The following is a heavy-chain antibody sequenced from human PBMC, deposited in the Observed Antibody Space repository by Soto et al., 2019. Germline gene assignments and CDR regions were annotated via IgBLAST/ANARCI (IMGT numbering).Heavy chain of an antibody. CDR3: ASSIEAAGPRGAFDI. D-gene: IGHD6-13*01. CDR1: GYTFTGYY. V-gene: IGHV1-2*02. CDR2: INPNSGGT. Sequence: ASVKVSCKASGYTFTGYYMHWVRQAPGQGLEWMGWINPNSGGTNYAQKFQGRVTMTRETSISTAYMELSRLRSDDTAVYYCASSIEAAGPRGAFDIWGQGTMVTVSS. J-gene: IGHJ3*02.